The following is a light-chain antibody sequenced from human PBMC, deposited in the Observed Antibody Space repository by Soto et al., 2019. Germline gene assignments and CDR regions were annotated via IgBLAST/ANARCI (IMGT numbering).Light chain of an antibody. V-gene: IGKV3-11*01. CDR3: QHRSDWPVT. J-gene: IGKJ3*01. CDR2: DAS. CDR1: QSVRTS. Sequence: EIVLTQSPATLSLSPGERATLSCRASQSVRTSLAWYQQKPAQAPRLLIYDASNRATGVPARFSGSGSGTDFTLTISRLEPEDFAVYYCQHRSDWPVTFGPGTKVDNK.